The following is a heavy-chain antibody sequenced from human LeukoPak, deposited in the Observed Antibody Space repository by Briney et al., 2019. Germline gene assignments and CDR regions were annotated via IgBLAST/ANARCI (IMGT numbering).Heavy chain of an antibody. Sequence: SETLSLTCAVYGGSFSGYYWSWIRQPPGKGLEWIGEINHSGSTNYNPSLKSRVTISVDTSKNQFSLKLSSVTAADTAVYYCASYSSGHRGYFDYRGQGTLVTVSS. D-gene: IGHD3-22*01. V-gene: IGHV4-34*01. CDR1: GGSFSGYY. CDR3: ASYSSGHRGYFDY. J-gene: IGHJ4*02. CDR2: INHSGST.